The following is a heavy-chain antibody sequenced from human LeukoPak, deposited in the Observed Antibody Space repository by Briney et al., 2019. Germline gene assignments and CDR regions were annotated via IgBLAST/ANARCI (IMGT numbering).Heavy chain of an antibody. V-gene: IGHV4-30-2*01. CDR1: GGSISSGGYS. D-gene: IGHD3-3*01. Sequence: SETLSLTCAVSGGSISSGGYSWSWIRQPPGKGLEWIGYIYHSGSTYYNPSLKSRVTISVDRSKNQFSLKLSSVTAADTAVYYCARDRFWSGYYGWFDPWGQGTLVIVSS. J-gene: IGHJ5*02. CDR2: IYHSGST. CDR3: ARDRFWSGYYGWFDP.